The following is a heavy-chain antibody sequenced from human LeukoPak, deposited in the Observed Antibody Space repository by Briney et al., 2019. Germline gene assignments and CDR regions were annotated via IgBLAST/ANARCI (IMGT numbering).Heavy chain of an antibody. CDR3: ARLSCSGGSCYSDY. CDR2: SYYSGST. J-gene: IGHJ4*02. V-gene: IGHV4-38-2*02. D-gene: IGHD2-15*01. Sequence: SETLSLTCTVSGYSISSGYYWGWIRQLPGKGLEWIGSSYYSGSTYYNPSLKSRVTISVDTSKNQFSLKLSSVTAADTAVYYCARLSCSGGSCYSDYWGQGTLVTVSS. CDR1: GYSISSGYY.